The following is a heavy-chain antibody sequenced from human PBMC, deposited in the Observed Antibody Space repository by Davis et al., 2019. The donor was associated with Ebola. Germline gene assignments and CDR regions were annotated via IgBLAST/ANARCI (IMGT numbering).Heavy chain of an antibody. D-gene: IGHD6-19*01. CDR2: IFPRDSDT. J-gene: IGHJ5*02. CDR3: ARGQDNSGWVNGWFFDP. CDR1: GYDFHDQW. V-gene: IGHV5-51*01. Sequence: KVSCKGSGYDFHDQWIGWVRQMPGKGLEWMGIIFPRDSDTRYSPSFQGHVTISVDKSISTAYLQWSSLRASDTAMYYCARGQDNSGWVNGWFFDPWGQGTLVTVSS.